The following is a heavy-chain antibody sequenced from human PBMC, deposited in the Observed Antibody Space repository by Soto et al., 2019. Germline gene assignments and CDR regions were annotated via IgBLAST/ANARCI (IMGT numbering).Heavy chain of an antibody. CDR1: GGSISSYY. CDR3: ARGTAAGDY. V-gene: IGHV4-59*08. Sequence: SETLSLTCTVSGGSISSYYWSWIRQPPGKGLEWIGYIYYSGSTNYNPSLKSRVTISVDTSKNQFSLKLSSVTAADTAVYYCARGTAAGDYWGQGTLVTVSS. D-gene: IGHD6-25*01. J-gene: IGHJ4*02. CDR2: IYYSGST.